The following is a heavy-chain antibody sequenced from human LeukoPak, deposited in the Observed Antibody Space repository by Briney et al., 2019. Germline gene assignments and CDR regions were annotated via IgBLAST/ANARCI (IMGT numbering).Heavy chain of an antibody. D-gene: IGHD3-22*01. J-gene: IGHJ4*02. CDR3: ARQSISGSSLSYFDY. Sequence: SETLSLTCTVSGGSISSYYWSWIRQPLEKGLEWIGHIYDSGSTNYNPSLKSQVTISVDTSKNQCSLKLSSVTAADTAVYYCARQSISGSSLSYFDYWGQGTLVNVSS. V-gene: IGHV4-59*01. CDR1: GGSISSYY. CDR2: IYDSGST.